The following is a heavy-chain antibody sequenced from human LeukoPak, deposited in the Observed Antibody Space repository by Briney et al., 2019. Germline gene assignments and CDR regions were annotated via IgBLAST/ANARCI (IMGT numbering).Heavy chain of an antibody. Sequence: SETLSLTCTVSGGSISSSSYYWGWIRQPPGKGLEWIGSIYYSGSTYYNPSLKSRVTISVDTSKNQFSLKLSSVTAADTAVYYCARVDLRGYYGSGSFPFDPWGQGTLVTVSS. D-gene: IGHD3-10*01. CDR3: ARVDLRGYYGSGSFPFDP. J-gene: IGHJ5*02. CDR2: IYYSGST. V-gene: IGHV4-39*07. CDR1: GGSISSSSYY.